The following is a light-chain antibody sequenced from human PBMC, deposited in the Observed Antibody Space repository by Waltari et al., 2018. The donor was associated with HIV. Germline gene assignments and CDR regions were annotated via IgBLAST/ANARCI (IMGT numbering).Light chain of an antibody. Sequence: SYELTQPPSVSVSPGQTASLTCSGASANQTVYWYQQKAGQAPVLVIYKDTERPSGIPERFSGSNSGTRVTLTISGVQPDDDADYYCQSADNSGTFVIFGGGTKLTVL. J-gene: IGLJ2*01. CDR3: QSADNSGTFVI. V-gene: IGLV3-25*03. CDR1: SANQT. CDR2: KDT.